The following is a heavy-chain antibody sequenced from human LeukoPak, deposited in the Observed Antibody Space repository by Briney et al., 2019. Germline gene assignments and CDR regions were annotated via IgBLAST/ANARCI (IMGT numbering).Heavy chain of an antibody. V-gene: IGHV3-30-3*01. D-gene: IGHD5-12*01. Sequence: GGSLRLSCAASGFTFSSYAMHWVRQAPGKGLECVAVISYDGSNKYYADSVKGRFTISRDNSKNTLYLQMNSLRAEDTAVYYCAGSGGYDLTAPTFDYWGQGTLVTVSS. CDR2: ISYDGSNK. CDR1: GFTFSSYA. J-gene: IGHJ4*02. CDR3: AGSGGYDLTAPTFDY.